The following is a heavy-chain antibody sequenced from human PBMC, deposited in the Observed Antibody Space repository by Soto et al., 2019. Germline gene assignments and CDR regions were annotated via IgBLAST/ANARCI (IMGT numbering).Heavy chain of an antibody. CDR2: IYWDDDK. J-gene: IGHJ4*02. D-gene: IGHD6-13*01. Sequence: QITLKESGPTLVKPTQTLTLTCTFSGFSLSTSGVGVGWIRQPPGKALERLALIYWDDDKRYSPSLKSRLTITKDTSKNQVVLTMTNMDPVDTATYYCAHRLVAAAGFDYWGQGTLVTVSS. CDR3: AHRLVAAAGFDY. CDR1: GFSLSTSGVG. V-gene: IGHV2-5*02.